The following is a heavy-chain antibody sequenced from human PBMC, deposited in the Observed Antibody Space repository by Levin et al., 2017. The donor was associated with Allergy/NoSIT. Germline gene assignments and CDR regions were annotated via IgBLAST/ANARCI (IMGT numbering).Heavy chain of an antibody. V-gene: IGHV3-66*01. CDR1: GFNVNNNY. CDR3: AGNLPFDP. D-gene: IGHD2-2*01. J-gene: IGHJ5*02. CDR2: IFSGGST. Sequence: PGESLKISCAASGFNVNNNYISWVRHAPGKGLDWVSVIFSGGSTYYADSVKGRFTISRDISKNTVYLQMNSLRAEDTALYFCAGNLPFDPWGQGTLVTVSS.